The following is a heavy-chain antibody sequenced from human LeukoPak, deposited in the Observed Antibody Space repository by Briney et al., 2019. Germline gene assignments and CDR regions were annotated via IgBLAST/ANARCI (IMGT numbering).Heavy chain of an antibody. V-gene: IGHV4-61*02. CDR1: GYSISSGSYY. D-gene: IGHD5-24*01. CDR2: IYTSGST. CDR3: ARERWLQPYYYYYYMDV. Sequence: SETLSLTCTVSGYSISSGSYYWSWIRQPAGKGLEWIGRIYTSGSTNYNPSLKSRVTISVDTSKNQFSLKLSSVTAADTAVYYCARERWLQPYYYYYYMDVWGKGTTVTISS. J-gene: IGHJ6*03.